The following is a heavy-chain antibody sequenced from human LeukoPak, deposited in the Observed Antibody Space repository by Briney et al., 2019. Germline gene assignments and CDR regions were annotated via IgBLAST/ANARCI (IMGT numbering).Heavy chain of an antibody. CDR3: AREVLVLRYFDY. CDR2: IYNSGST. Sequence: NPSGTLSLTCAVSGGSISSSNWWSWVRQPPGKGLEWIGEIYNSGSTNYHPSLKSRVTISVDKSKNQFSLKLSSVTAADTAVYYCAREVLVLRYFDYWGQGTLVTVSS. J-gene: IGHJ4*02. V-gene: IGHV4-4*02. D-gene: IGHD3-9*01. CDR1: GGSISSSNW.